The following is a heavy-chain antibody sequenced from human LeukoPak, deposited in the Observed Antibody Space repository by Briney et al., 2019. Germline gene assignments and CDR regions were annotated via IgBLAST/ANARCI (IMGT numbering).Heavy chain of an antibody. CDR2: ISAYNGNT. V-gene: IGHV1-18*01. CDR3: ARGRYSSGLWDAFDI. Sequence: GASVKVSCKASGYSFTSYAMNWVRQAPGQGLEWMGWISAYNGNTNYAQKLQGRVTMTTDTSTSTAYMELRSLRSDDTAVYYCARGRYSSGLWDAFDIWGQGTMVTVSS. D-gene: IGHD6-19*01. CDR1: GYSFTSYA. J-gene: IGHJ3*02.